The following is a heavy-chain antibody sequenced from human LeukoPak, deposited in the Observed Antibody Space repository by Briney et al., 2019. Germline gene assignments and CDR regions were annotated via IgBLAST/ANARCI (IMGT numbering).Heavy chain of an antibody. D-gene: IGHD1-26*01. V-gene: IGHV1-2*06. J-gene: IGHJ4*02. CDR1: GYTFTGYY. Sequence: GASVKVSCKASGYTFTGYYMHWVRQAPGQGLEWMGRINPNSGGTNYAQKFQGRVTMTRDTSISTAYMELSRLRSDDTAVYYCATKYSGSTTVFDYWGQGTLVTVSS. CDR3: ATKYSGSTTVFDY. CDR2: INPNSGGT.